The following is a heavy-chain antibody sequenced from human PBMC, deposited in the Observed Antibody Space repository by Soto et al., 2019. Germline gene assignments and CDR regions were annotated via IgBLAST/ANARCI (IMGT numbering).Heavy chain of an antibody. CDR2: IYSGGST. CDR1: GFTVSSNY. J-gene: IGHJ3*02. CDR3: ARERGGHAFDI. V-gene: IGHV3-53*04. D-gene: IGHD3-16*01. Sequence: GGSLRLSCAASGFTVSSNYMSWVRQAPGKGLEWGSVIYSGGSTYYADTVKGRFTISRHNSKNTLYLQMNSLRAEDTAVYYFARERGGHAFDIWGQGTMVTVSS.